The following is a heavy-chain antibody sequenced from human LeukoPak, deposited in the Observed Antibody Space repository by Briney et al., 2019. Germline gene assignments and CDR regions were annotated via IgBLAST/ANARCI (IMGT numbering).Heavy chain of an antibody. J-gene: IGHJ3*02. CDR1: GASITSGGYS. V-gene: IGHV4-30-2*01. Sequence: MSSQTLSLTCTVSGASITSGGYSWNWIRQPPGKGLEWNGNIDHTRNTYYNPSLKSRVTISVDRSKNQFSLKLTSVTAADTAVYYCARDDSSGYAFDIWGQGTLVTVSS. D-gene: IGHD3-22*01. CDR3: ARDDSSGYAFDI. CDR2: IDHTRNT.